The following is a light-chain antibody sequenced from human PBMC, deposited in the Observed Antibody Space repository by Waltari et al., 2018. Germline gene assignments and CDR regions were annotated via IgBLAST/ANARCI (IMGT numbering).Light chain of an antibody. CDR2: SNN. Sequence: SVLTQPPSASGTPGQRVTISCSRSSSNIGNNSVNWYQRLPGTAPKLLIYSNNQRPSGVPDRVSASGSGTSASLAISGLQSEDDGDDYCATWDDSLNGVVFGGGTKLTVL. CDR1: SSNIGNNS. J-gene: IGLJ2*01. V-gene: IGLV1-44*01. CDR3: ATWDDSLNGVV.